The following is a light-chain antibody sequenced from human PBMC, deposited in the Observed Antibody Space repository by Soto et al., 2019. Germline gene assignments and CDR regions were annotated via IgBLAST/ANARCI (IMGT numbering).Light chain of an antibody. Sequence: QTVVSQPPSASATPGQRVTISCSGGSSNIGVNTVDWYQQFPGTAPKLLIYSNNYRPSGVPDRFSASKSGSSASLAISGLQSEDEADYHCAAWDDSLQGWVFGGGTKVTVL. CDR1: SSNIGVNT. V-gene: IGLV1-44*01. CDR3: AAWDDSLQGWV. CDR2: SNN. J-gene: IGLJ3*02.